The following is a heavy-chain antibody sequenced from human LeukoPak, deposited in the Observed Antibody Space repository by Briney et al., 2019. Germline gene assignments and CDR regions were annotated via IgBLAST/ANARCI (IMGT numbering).Heavy chain of an antibody. D-gene: IGHD3-16*02. Sequence: ASVKVSCKASGYTFTGYYMHWVRQAPGQGLEWMGWINPNSGGTNYAQKFQGRVTMTRDTSISTAYMELSRLRSDDTAVYYCARAPGGRLGELSVDYWGQGTLVTVSS. CDR3: ARAPGGRLGELSVDY. CDR1: GYTFTGYY. CDR2: INPNSGGT. V-gene: IGHV1-2*02. J-gene: IGHJ4*02.